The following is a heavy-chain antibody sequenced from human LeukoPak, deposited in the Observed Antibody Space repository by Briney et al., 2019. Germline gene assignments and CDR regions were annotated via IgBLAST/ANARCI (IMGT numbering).Heavy chain of an antibody. D-gene: IGHD6-19*01. CDR2: ITGSGTFT. CDR3: AKRSAESSGYFNY. J-gene: IGHJ4*02. Sequence: PGGSLRLSCAASGFTFNTYAMTWVRQAPGKGLKWVSAITGSGTFTDYADSVKGRFTISRDNSKNTLYLQMNSLRAEDTAVYYCAKRSAESSGYFNYWGQGILVTVSS. CDR1: GFTFNTYA. V-gene: IGHV3-23*01.